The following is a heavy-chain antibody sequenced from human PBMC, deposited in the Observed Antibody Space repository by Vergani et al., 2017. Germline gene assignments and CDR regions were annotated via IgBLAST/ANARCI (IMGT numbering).Heavy chain of an antibody. D-gene: IGHD2/OR15-2a*01. CDR2: ISSSSSYI. Sequence: EVQLVESGGGLVQPGGSLRLSCAASGFTFNTYTMNWVRQAPGKGLEWISYISSSSSYIYYADSVKGRFTISRDNAKNSLYLQMNSLRAEDTAVYYCARDSPKYPSGYFQHWGQGTLDTVSS. V-gene: IGHV3-21*05. CDR3: ARDSPKYPSGYFQH. J-gene: IGHJ1*01. CDR1: GFTFNTYT.